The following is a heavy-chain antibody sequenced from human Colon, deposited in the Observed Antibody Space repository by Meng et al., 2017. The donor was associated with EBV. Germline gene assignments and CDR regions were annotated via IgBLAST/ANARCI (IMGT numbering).Heavy chain of an antibody. CDR3: ARDTSTWGNKGLDH. CDR1: GDSVTNGGYS. J-gene: IGHJ4*02. CDR2: IYHSGST. D-gene: IGHD7-27*01. Sequence: LPQSGLRLVKPSQTLSLPCVVSGDSVTNGGYSWSWIRHPPGKGLEWIGYIYHSGSTKYNPSLKSRVTISVATSKNQFSLKLSFGTAADTAVYYCARDTSTWGNKGLDHWGQGILVTVSS. V-gene: IGHV4-30-2*01.